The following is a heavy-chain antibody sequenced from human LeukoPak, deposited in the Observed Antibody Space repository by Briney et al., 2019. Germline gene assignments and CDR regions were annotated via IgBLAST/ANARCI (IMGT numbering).Heavy chain of an antibody. CDR3: ATNTYGHYQHYYYMDA. CDR1: GGSISSGSYY. CDR2: IYTSGNT. D-gene: IGHD5-18*01. V-gene: IGHV4-61*02. Sequence: SETLSLTCTVSGGSISSGSYYWSWIRQPAGKGLEWIGRIYTSGNTNYNPSLNSRVTISLDTSKNQFSLKLSSVTAADTAVYYCATNTYGHYQHYYYMDAWGKGTTVTISS. J-gene: IGHJ6*03.